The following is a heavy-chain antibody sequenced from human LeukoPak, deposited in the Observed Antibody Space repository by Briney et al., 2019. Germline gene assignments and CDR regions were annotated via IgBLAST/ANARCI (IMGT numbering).Heavy chain of an antibody. Sequence: PGGSLRLSCVASGFTFSSYSMNWVRQAPGKGREWVSYISSSSSTIYYADSVKGRFTISRDNAKNSLYLQMNSLRAEDTAVYYCAKIGSWIDYCGQGTLVTVSS. D-gene: IGHD6-13*01. CDR3: AKIGSWIDY. J-gene: IGHJ4*02. CDR1: GFTFSSYS. V-gene: IGHV3-48*04. CDR2: ISSSSSTI.